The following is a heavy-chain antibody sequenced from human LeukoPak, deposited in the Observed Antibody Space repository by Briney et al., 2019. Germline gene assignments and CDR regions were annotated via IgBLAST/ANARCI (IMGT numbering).Heavy chain of an antibody. CDR2: INPSGGST. D-gene: IGHD1-14*01. CDR3: AICGNPDETDAFDI. J-gene: IGHJ3*02. V-gene: IGHV1-46*01. Sequence: ASVKVSCKASGYTFTSYYMHWVRQAPGKGLEWMRIINPSGGSTSYAQKFQGRVTMTRDTSTSTVYMELSSLRSEDTAVYYCAICGNPDETDAFDILGQGTMVTVSS. CDR1: GYTFTSYY.